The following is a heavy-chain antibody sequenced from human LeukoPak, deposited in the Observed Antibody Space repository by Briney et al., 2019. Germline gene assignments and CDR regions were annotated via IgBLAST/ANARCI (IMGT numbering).Heavy chain of an antibody. V-gene: IGHV4-34*01. J-gene: IGHJ4*02. CDR2: INHSGST. CDR3: ARKNYDSNDYSFDY. Sequence: SETLSLTCAVYGVSFTNYYWTWLRQPPGEGLEWVGEINHSGSTKYNPSLESRVTISVDTSNNQFSLKLSSVTAADTAVYYCARKNYDSNDYSFDYWGQGTLVTVSS. D-gene: IGHD3-22*01. CDR1: GVSFTNYY.